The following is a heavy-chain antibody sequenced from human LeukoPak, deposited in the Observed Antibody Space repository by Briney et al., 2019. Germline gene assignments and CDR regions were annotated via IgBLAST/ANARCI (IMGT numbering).Heavy chain of an antibody. J-gene: IGHJ5*02. CDR1: GFTFDDYG. D-gene: IGHD3-10*01. V-gene: IGHV3-20*04. CDR2: IKWNGGST. CDR3: ARRIAMVRGVNWFDP. Sequence: GGSLTLSRAASGFTFDDYGMSWARHPPGEGREWVSGIKWNGGSTGYADSVKRRLTISRDNAKHSLYLQMNSLRAEDTALYYCARRIAMVRGVNWFDPWGEGTLVTVSS.